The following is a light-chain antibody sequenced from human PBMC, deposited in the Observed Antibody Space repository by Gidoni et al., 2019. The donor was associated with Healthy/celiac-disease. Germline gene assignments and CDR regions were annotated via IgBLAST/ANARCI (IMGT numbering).Light chain of an antibody. V-gene: IGKV3-20*01. CDR1: QSVISSY. Sequence: EIVLTQSPGTLSLSPGERATLSCRASQSVISSYLAWYQQKPGQAPRLLIYGASNRATGIPDRFSCSGSGTDFTLTISRLGPEDFAVYYCQQYGSSLPLTFGPGTKVDSK. CDR2: GAS. CDR3: QQYGSSLPLT. J-gene: IGKJ3*01.